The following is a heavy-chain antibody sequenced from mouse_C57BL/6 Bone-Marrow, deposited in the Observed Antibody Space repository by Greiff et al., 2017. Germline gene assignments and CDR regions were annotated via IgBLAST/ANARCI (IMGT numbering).Heavy chain of an antibody. V-gene: IGHV1-64*01. CDR1: GYTFTSYW. J-gene: IGHJ3*01. CDR2: IHPNSGST. Sequence: QVQLQQPGAELVKPGASVKLSCKASGYTFTSYWMHWVKQRPGQGLEWIGMIHPNSGSTNYNEKFKSKATLTVDKSSSTAYMQLTSLTSEDSAVYDSERGNDYSWFAYWGRGTLVTVSA. D-gene: IGHD2-4*01. CDR3: ERGNDYSWFAY.